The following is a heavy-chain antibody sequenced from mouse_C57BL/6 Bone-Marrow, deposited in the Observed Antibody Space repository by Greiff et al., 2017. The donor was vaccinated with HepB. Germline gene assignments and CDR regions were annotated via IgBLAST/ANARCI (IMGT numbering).Heavy chain of an antibody. J-gene: IGHJ3*01. D-gene: IGHD2-4*01. CDR2: IYPRSGNT. V-gene: IGHV1-81*01. CDR1: GYTFTSYG. Sequence: QVHVKQSGAELARPGASVKLSCKASGYTFTSYGISWVKQRTGQGLEWIGEIYPRSGNTYYNEKFKGKATLTADKSASTAYMELRSLTSEDSAVYFCERNHYEYGWWFAYWGKGTLVTVAA. CDR3: ERNHYEYGWWFAY.